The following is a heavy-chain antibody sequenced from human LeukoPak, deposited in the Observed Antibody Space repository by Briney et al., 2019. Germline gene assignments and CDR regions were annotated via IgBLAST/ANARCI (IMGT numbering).Heavy chain of an antibody. J-gene: IGHJ6*03. CDR2: INPNSVGT. CDR3: ASKHYYGSGSYPDVYYYYYYMDV. CDR1: GYTFTGYY. V-gene: IGHV1-2*02. Sequence: ASVKVSCKASGYTFTGYYMHWVRQAPGQGLEWMGWINPNSVGTNYAQKFQGRVTITADESTSTAYMELSSLRSEDTAVYYCASKHYYGSGSYPDVYYYYYYMDVWGKGTTVTISS. D-gene: IGHD3-10*01.